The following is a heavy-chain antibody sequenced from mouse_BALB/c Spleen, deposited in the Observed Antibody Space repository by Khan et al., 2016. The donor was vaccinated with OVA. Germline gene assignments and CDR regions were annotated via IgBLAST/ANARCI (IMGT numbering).Heavy chain of an antibody. V-gene: IGHV14-3*02. CDR3: ATYFFGSSRYFDY. CDR2: IDPANGNT. J-gene: IGHJ2*01. CDR1: GFNIKDTY. Sequence: VQLQQSGAELVKPGASVKLSGTASGFNIKDTYMHWVKQRPGQGLEWIGRIDPANGNTKYDPKFQGKATITADTSSTTAYLQLISLTPEGTAVVIGATYFFGSSRYFDYWGQVTTLTVSS. D-gene: IGHD1-1*01.